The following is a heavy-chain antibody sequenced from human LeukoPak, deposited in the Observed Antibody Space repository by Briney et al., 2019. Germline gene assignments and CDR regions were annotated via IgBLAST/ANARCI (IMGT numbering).Heavy chain of an antibody. J-gene: IGHJ4*02. V-gene: IGHV3-7*01. D-gene: IGHD4-17*01. CDR3: ARGYGDYNPFDY. CDR2: ISPGGGDK. CDR1: GFTFSTYW. Sequence: GGSLRLSCAASGFTFSTYWMSWVRQAPGKGLEWVANISPGGGDKYYVDSVKGRFTISRDNAKNSLYLQMNSLRAEDTAVYYCARGYGDYNPFDYWGQGTLVTVSS.